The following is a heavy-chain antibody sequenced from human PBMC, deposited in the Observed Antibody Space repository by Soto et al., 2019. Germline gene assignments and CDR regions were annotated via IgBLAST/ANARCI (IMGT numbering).Heavy chain of an antibody. CDR1: GDSVSSNLAS. V-gene: IGHV6-1*01. Sequence: PSQTLPLTFVVSGDSVSSNLASGSWIRQSPSRGLEWLGRTYYRSKWYSYYAQSVKSRITINPDTSKNQFSLHLSSVTPEDTAVYYCARVQPPAYFDYWGQGTPVTVSS. CDR3: ARVQPPAYFDY. CDR2: TYYRSKWYS. J-gene: IGHJ4*02.